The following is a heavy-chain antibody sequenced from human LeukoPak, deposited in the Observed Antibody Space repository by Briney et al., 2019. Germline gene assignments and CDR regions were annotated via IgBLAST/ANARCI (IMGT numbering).Heavy chain of an antibody. J-gene: IGHJ6*02. CDR2: INPNSGGT. Sequence: ASVKVSCKASGYTFTGYYMHWVRQAPGQGLEWMGWINPNSGGTNYAQKFQGRVTMTRDTSISTAYMELSRLRSDDTAVYYWARGPATTKTYYYYGMDVWGQGTTVTVSS. CDR3: ARGPATTKTYYYYGMDV. D-gene: IGHD5-12*01. V-gene: IGHV1-2*02. CDR1: GYTFTGYY.